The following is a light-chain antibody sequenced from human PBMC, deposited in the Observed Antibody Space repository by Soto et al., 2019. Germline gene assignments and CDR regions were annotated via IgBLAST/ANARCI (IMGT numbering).Light chain of an antibody. CDR3: SSYTSSSTLV. J-gene: IGLJ1*01. Sequence: QSVLTQPPSVSGVPGQRVTISCTGNNSNLGAGYDVHWYQQLPGAAPKLVVFGNRNRPSGVPERFSGSKSGTSASLAITGLQPEDEADYYCSSYTSSSTLVFGTGTKLTVL. V-gene: IGLV1-40*01. CDR2: GNR. CDR1: NSNLGAGYD.